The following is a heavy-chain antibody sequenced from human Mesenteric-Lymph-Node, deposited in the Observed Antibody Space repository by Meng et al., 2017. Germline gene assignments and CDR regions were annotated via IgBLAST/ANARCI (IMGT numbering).Heavy chain of an antibody. CDR3: AKSILTGLSPRDF. D-gene: IGHD3-9*01. J-gene: IGHJ4*02. CDR1: GFTFSNSA. V-gene: IGHV3-23*01. CDR2: ISDGGSFT. Sequence: GESLKISCAASGFTFSNSAMTWVRQAPGRGLEWVSIISDGGSFTKYADSVKGRFTISRDNSKNTVYLQMSSLRAEDTAVYYCAKSILTGLSPRDFWGQGTLVTVSS.